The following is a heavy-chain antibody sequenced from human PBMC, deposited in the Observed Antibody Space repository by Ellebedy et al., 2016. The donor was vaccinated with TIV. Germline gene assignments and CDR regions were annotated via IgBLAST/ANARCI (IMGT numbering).Heavy chain of an antibody. Sequence: GESLKISCAASGFTFSSYSMNWVCQAPGKGLEWVSSISSSSSYIYYADSVKGRFTISRDNAKNSLYLQMNSLRAEDTAVYYCARDSLELTVDYWGQGTLVTVSS. CDR1: GFTFSSYS. J-gene: IGHJ4*02. CDR3: ARDSLELTVDY. D-gene: IGHD1-26*01. V-gene: IGHV3-21*01. CDR2: ISSSSSYI.